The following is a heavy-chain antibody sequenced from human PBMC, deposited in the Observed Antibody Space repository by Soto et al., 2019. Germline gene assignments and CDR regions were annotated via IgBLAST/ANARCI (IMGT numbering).Heavy chain of an antibody. V-gene: IGHV4-30-2*01. CDR2: IYHSGST. Sequence: PSETLSLTCAVSGGSISSGGYSWSWIRKPPGKGLEWIGYIYHSGSTYYNPSIRSRVTISVDRSKNQFSLKLSSVTAADTAVCYCASEGYCSSTSCSGAWFDPWGQGTLVTVSS. J-gene: IGHJ5*02. D-gene: IGHD2-2*01. CDR3: ASEGYCSSTSCSGAWFDP. CDR1: GGSISSGGYS.